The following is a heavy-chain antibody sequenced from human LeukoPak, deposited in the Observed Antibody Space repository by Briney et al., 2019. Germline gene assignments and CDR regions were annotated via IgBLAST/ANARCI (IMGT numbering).Heavy chain of an antibody. D-gene: IGHD6-13*01. CDR3: ARATGGAAAADFDP. CDR2: IYYSGST. CDR1: GGSISSGGYY. V-gene: IGHV4-31*03. J-gene: IGHJ5*02. Sequence: SQTLSLTCTVSGGSISSGGYYWSWTRQHPGKGLEWIGFIYYSGSTYYNPSLKSRVTISIDTSKNQFSLKLSSVTAADTAVYYCARATGGAAAADFDPWGQGTLVTVSS.